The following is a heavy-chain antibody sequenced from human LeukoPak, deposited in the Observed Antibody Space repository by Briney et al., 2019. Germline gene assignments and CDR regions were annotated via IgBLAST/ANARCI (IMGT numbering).Heavy chain of an antibody. CDR2: ISGSGGST. V-gene: IGHV3-23*01. D-gene: IGHD5-18*01. J-gene: IGHJ4*02. CDR3: AKIFGFGWLQKSDY. Sequence: PGGSLRLSCAASGFTFSSYAMSWVRQAPGKGLEWVSAISGSGGSTYYADSVKGRFIISRDNSKNTLYLQMNSLRAEDTAVYYCAKIFGFGWLQKSDYWGQGTLVTVSS. CDR1: GFTFSSYA.